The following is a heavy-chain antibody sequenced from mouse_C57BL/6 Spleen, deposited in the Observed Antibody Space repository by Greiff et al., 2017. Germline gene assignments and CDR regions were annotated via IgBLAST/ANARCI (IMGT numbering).Heavy chain of an antibody. V-gene: IGHV1-72*01. CDR2: IDPNSGCT. CDR3: ARSHYNYDEFAY. D-gene: IGHD2-12*01. J-gene: IGHJ3*01. Sequence: VKLQQPGAELVKPGASVKLSCKASGYTFTSYWMHWVKQRPGRGLEWIGRIDPNSGCTQYNEKFTSKATLTVAKPSRTAYMQLSRLTCEDTAVDYGARSHYNYDEFAYWGQGTLVTVAA. CDR1: GYTFTSYW.